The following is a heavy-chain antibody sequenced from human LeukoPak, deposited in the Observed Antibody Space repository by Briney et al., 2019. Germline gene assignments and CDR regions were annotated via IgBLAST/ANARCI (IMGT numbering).Heavy chain of an antibody. D-gene: IGHD6-19*01. CDR1: GFTFSSYA. CDR3: ARDGTYSSGWYSTDAFDI. CDR2: ISSSSNYI. J-gene: IGHJ3*02. V-gene: IGHV3-21*01. Sequence: GGSLRLSCAASGFTFSSYAMSWVRQAPGKGLEWVSSISSSSNYIYYADSVKGRFTISRDNAKNSLYLQMNSLRAEDTAVYYCARDGTYSSGWYSTDAFDIWGQGTMVTVSS.